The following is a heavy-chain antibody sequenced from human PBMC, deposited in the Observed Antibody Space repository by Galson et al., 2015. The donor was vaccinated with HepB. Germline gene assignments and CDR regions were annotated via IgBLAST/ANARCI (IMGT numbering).Heavy chain of an antibody. D-gene: IGHD5-12*01. Sequence: LRLSCAASGFTFSSYAMHWVRQAPGKGLEWVAVISYDGSNKYYADSVKGRFTISRDNSKNTLYLQMNSLRAEDTAVYYCARSRGGVDIVATTYFDYWGQGTLVTVSS. CDR1: GFTFSSYA. V-gene: IGHV3-30-3*01. CDR2: ISYDGSNK. CDR3: ARSRGGVDIVATTYFDY. J-gene: IGHJ4*02.